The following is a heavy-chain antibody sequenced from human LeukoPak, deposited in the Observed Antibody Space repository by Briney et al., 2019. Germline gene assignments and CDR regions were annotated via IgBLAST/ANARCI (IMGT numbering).Heavy chain of an antibody. D-gene: IGHD6-19*01. J-gene: IGHJ4*02. CDR1: GYTFIHYG. V-gene: IGHV1-18*01. Sequence: GASVKVSCKASGYTFIHYGVSWVRQAPGQGLGWMGWINSNGGGTLYAQSLQGRVTLTTDTSTSTLYMELRTLRSDDTAVYYCARSSTGWSVDFWGQGTLVTVSS. CDR2: INSNGGGT. CDR3: ARSSTGWSVDF.